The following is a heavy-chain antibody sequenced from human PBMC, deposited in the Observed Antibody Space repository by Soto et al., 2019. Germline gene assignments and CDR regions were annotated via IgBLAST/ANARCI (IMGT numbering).Heavy chain of an antibody. Sequence: QVQLVESGGGVVQPGRSLRLSCAASGFTFSSYGMHWVRQAPGKGLEWVAVIWYDGSNKYYADSVKGRFTISRDNSKNTLYLQMNSLRDEDTAVYYCARGGGSGYDSAWANWFDTWGQGTLVTVSS. CDR3: ARGGGSGYDSAWANWFDT. D-gene: IGHD5-12*01. V-gene: IGHV3-33*01. CDR1: GFTFSSYG. J-gene: IGHJ5*02. CDR2: IWYDGSNK.